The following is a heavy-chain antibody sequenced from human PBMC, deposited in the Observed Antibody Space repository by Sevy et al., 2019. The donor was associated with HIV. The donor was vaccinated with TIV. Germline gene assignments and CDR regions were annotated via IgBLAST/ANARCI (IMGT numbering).Heavy chain of an antibody. V-gene: IGHV3-30*04. CDR1: GFTFNRSP. CDR2: MSYNGNKK. D-gene: IGHD3-16*01. J-gene: IGHJ6*02. CDR3: AREGVLFEGVIVSYGMDV. Sequence: GESLKISCAASGFTFNRSPMHWVRQAPGKGLEWVAVMSYNGNKKYNGDSVKGGFTISRDDSKTTLYLQMNSLRPEDTAVYYCAREGVLFEGVIVSYGMDVWGQGTTVTVSS.